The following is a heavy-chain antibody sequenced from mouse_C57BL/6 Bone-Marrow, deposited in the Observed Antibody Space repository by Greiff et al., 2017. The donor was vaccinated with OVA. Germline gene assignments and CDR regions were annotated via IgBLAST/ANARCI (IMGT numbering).Heavy chain of an antibody. CDR2: IRSKSNNYAT. J-gene: IGHJ1*03. CDR1: GFSFNTYA. V-gene: IGHV10-1*01. CDR3: VRHSYYYGSSYPYWYFDV. D-gene: IGHD1-1*01. Sequence: EVNLMESGGGLVQPKGSLKLSCAASGFSFNTYAMNWVRQAPGKGLEWVARIRSKSNNYATYYADSVKDRFTISRDDSESMLYLQMNNLKTEDTAMYYCVRHSYYYGSSYPYWYFDVWGTGTTVTVSS.